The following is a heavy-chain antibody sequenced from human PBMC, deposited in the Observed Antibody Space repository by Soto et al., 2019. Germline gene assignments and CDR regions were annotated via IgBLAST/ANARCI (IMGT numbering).Heavy chain of an antibody. J-gene: IGHJ4*02. CDR1: GGSISSGGYY. CDR3: VRETYYDFWSGYRRVDY. V-gene: IGHV4-31*03. CDR2: IYYSGST. Sequence: QVQLQESGPGLVKPSQTLSLTCTVSGGSISSGGYYWSWIRQHPGKGLEWIGYIYYSGSTYYNPSLKSRVSITVDTSKNQCSLKLSSVTAADTAVYYCVRETYYDFWSGYRRVDYWVQGTLVTVSS. D-gene: IGHD3-3*01.